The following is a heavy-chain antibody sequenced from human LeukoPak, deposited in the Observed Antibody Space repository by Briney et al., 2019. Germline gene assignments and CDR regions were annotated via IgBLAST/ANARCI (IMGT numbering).Heavy chain of an antibody. CDR1: GFTFSSYA. J-gene: IGHJ4*02. D-gene: IGHD1-26*01. Sequence: PGGSLRLSCAASGFTFSSYAMSWVRQAPGKGLEWVSAISGSGGSTYYADSVKGRFTISRDNSKNTLYLQMNSLRAEDTAVYYCAKGSYSGSYYVDLADLDYWGQGTLVTVSS. V-gene: IGHV3-23*01. CDR2: ISGSGGST. CDR3: AKGSYSGSYYVDLADLDY.